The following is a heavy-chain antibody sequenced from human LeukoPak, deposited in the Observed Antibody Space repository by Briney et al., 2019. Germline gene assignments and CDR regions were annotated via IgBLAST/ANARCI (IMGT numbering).Heavy chain of an antibody. CDR3: VSPRGFSYGYFDY. CDR2: IYYSKNT. J-gene: IGHJ4*02. D-gene: IGHD5-18*01. V-gene: IGHV4-39*01. CDR1: GGSLSSSSAY. Sequence: SETLSLTCTVSGGSLSSSSAYWGWLRQPPGKGLEWIGSIYYSKNTYYNPSLKSRVTISADTPKNQFSLTLGSVSATDTAVYYCVSPRGFSYGYFDYWGEGTLVTVSS.